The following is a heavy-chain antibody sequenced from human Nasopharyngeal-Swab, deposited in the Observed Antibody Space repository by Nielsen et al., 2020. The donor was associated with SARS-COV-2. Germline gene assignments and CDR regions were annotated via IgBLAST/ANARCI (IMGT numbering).Heavy chain of an antibody. CDR3: ARDPRPMVRGEGDV. Sequence: SVKVSCKASAVTFTSSAVQWVRQARGQRLEWIGWIAVGGGNTNYAQKLQERVTITRDMSASTVYMELSSLRSEDTAVYYCARDPRPMVRGEGDVWGQGTTVTVSS. CDR1: AVTFTSSA. J-gene: IGHJ6*02. CDR2: IAVGGGNT. D-gene: IGHD3-10*01. V-gene: IGHV1-58*01.